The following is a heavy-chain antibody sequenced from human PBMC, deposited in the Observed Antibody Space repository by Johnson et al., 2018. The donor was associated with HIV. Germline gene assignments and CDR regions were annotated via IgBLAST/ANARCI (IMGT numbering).Heavy chain of an antibody. D-gene: IGHD1-26*01. CDR2: LYRSGST. CDR3: AREGIVGATGPGPPLQDAFDI. J-gene: IGHJ3*02. V-gene: IGHV3-66*03. Sequence: VQLVESGGGLIQLGGSLRLSCAASGFSVSSKYMSWVRQAPGKGLEWVSALYRSGSTYYVDSVKGRFTISRDNSKNTLYLQMNSLRAEDTAVYYCAREGIVGATGPGPPLQDAFDIWGQVTMVTVSS. CDR1: GFSVSSKY.